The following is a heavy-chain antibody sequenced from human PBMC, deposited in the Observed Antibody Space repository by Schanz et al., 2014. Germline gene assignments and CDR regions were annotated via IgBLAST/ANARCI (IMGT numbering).Heavy chain of an antibody. CDR2: INPNSGET. V-gene: IGHV1-2*02. CDR3: ARARYTGYDCSGY. D-gene: IGHD5-12*01. J-gene: IGHJ4*02. CDR1: GYSFTEYF. Sequence: QVQLVQSGAEVKKPGASMKVSCLASGYSFTEYFLHWVRQAPGQGLEWMGWINPNSGETNYEQKFKGRVTLTSDTXXXTAFMELSGMTSXDXATYFCARARYTGYDCSGYWGQGTLLIVSS.